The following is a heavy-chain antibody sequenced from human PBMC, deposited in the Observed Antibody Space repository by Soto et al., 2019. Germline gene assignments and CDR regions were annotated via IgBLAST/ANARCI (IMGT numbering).Heavy chain of an antibody. J-gene: IGHJ5*02. CDR2: ISGSGGST. Sequence: GGSLRLSCAASGFTFSSYAMSWVRQAPGKGLEWVSAISGSGGSTYYADSVKGRFTISRDNSKNTLYLQMNSLRAEDTAVYYCAKEAGYSSGWPYNWFDPWGQGTLVTVSS. CDR3: AKEAGYSSGWPYNWFDP. D-gene: IGHD6-19*01. V-gene: IGHV3-23*01. CDR1: GFTFSSYA.